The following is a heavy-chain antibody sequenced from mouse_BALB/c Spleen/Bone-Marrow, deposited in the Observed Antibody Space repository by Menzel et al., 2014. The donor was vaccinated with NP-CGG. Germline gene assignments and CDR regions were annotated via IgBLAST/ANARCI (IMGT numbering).Heavy chain of an antibody. CDR1: GFNIKDTY. V-gene: IGHV14-3*02. Sequence: EVMLVESGAELVEPGASVKLSCTASGFNIKDTYMHWVKQRPEQGLEWIGRIDPANGNTKYDPKFQGKATITADTSSNTAYLQLSSLTSEDTAVYYCAGYDYYQAWFAYWGQGTLVTVSA. D-gene: IGHD2-4*01. CDR3: AGYDYYQAWFAY. J-gene: IGHJ3*01. CDR2: IDPANGNT.